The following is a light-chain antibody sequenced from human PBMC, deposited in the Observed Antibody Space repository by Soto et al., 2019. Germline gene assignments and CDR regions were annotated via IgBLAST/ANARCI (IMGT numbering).Light chain of an antibody. J-gene: IGKJ1*01. CDR3: QQYGSSLWT. CDR2: GAS. Sequence: EVLLTQSPVTLSLSPVERATLSFMASQSFRGLLAWYQQKPGQAPRLLIYGASSRATGIPDRFSGSGSGTDFTLTISRLEPEDFAVYYCQQYGSSLWTFGQGTKVDIK. V-gene: IGKV3-20*01. CDR1: QSFRGL.